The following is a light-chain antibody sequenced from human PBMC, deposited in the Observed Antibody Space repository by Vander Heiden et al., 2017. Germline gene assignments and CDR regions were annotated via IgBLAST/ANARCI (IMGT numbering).Light chain of an antibody. CDR3: RQYYDYPFT. Sequence: AIRMTQSPSSFSASTGDRVTITCRASQDISSSLAWYQQKPGKAPKLLIFAASTMQSGAPSRFSGSGSGTDFTLTIDCLQSEDFATYYCRQYYDYPFTFGPGTRVDIK. CDR2: AAS. CDR1: QDISSS. J-gene: IGKJ3*01. V-gene: IGKV1-8*01.